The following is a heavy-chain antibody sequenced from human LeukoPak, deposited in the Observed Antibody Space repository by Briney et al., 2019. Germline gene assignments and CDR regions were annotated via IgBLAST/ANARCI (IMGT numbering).Heavy chain of an antibody. J-gene: IGHJ4*02. CDR2: INHSGST. Sequence: PSETLSLTCSVSGYSISSGYYWSWIRQPPGKGLEWIGEINHSGSTNYNPSLKSRVTISVDTSKNQFSLKLSSVTAADTAVYYCARVMRRQWLPEEDWGQGTLVTVSS. D-gene: IGHD6-19*01. V-gene: IGHV4-38-2*02. CDR3: ARVMRRQWLPEED. CDR1: GYSISSGYY.